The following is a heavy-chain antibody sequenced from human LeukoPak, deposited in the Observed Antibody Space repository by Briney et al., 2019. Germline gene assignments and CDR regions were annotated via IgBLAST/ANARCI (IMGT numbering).Heavy chain of an antibody. Sequence: ASVKVSCKASGYTFTGYYMHWVRQAPGQGLEWMGWINPNSGGTNYAQKFQGRVTMTRDTSISTAYMELSRLRSDDTAVYYCARVPTGDFWSGYDYWGQGTLVTVSS. CDR3: ARVPTGDFWSGYDY. J-gene: IGHJ4*02. CDR1: GYTFTGYY. V-gene: IGHV1-2*02. CDR2: INPNSGGT. D-gene: IGHD3-3*01.